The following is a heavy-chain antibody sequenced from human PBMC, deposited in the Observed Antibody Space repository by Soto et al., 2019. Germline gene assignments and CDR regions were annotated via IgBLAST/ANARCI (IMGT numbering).Heavy chain of an antibody. V-gene: IGHV4-31*03. CDR1: GGSISSGGYY. Sequence: QVQLQESGPGLVKPSQTLSLTCTVSGGSISSGGYYWSWIRQHPGKGLEWIGYIYYSGSTYYNPSLKSRVTISVDTSQNQFSLKLSSVTAADTAVYYCARDNCSGGSCYSYAFDIWGQGTMVTVSS. CDR3: ARDNCSGGSCYSYAFDI. J-gene: IGHJ3*02. D-gene: IGHD2-15*01. CDR2: IYYSGST.